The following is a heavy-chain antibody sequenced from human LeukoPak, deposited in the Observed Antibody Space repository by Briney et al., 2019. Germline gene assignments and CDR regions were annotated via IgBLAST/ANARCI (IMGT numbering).Heavy chain of an antibody. Sequence: SETLSLTCAVYGGSFSGYYWSWIRQPPGKGLEWIGEINHSGSTNYNPSLKSRVTISVDKSKNQFSLKLSSVTAADTAVYYCARVGIGGSYLVDWGQGTLVTVSS. V-gene: IGHV4-34*01. CDR1: GGSFSGYY. J-gene: IGHJ4*02. D-gene: IGHD1-26*01. CDR2: INHSGST. CDR3: ARVGIGGSYLVD.